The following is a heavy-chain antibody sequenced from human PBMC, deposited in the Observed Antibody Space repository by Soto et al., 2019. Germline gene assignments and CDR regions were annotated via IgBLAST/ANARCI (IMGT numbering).Heavy chain of an antibody. V-gene: IGHV4-34*01. J-gene: IGHJ4*01. CDR1: GGSFSGYY. CDR2: INHSGST. CDR3: ARGMDSNYGARVTYCDY. D-gene: IGHD4-4*01. Sequence: QVQLQQWGAGLLKPSETLSLTCAVYGGSFSGYYWSWIRQPPGKGLEWIGEINHSGSTNYNPSLKSRVTISVDTSKNQISLKLSSVTAADTAGYYCARGMDSNYGARVTYCDYWGQGTLVTVSS.